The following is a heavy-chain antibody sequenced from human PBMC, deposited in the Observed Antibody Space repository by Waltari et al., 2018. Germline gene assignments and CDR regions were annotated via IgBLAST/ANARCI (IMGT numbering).Heavy chain of an antibody. Sequence: EVQLLESGGGLVQPGGSLRLSCAASGFTFSSYAMNWVRQAPGKGLEWVSAISGSDGSKYYADSVEGRFTISRDNSKNTLYLQMNSLRAEDTAVYYCAKDPYNMGAWLYYFDFWGQGTLVTVSS. CDR3: AKDPYNMGAWLYYFDF. D-gene: IGHD1-26*01. V-gene: IGHV3-23*01. J-gene: IGHJ4*02. CDR1: GFTFSSYA. CDR2: ISGSDGSK.